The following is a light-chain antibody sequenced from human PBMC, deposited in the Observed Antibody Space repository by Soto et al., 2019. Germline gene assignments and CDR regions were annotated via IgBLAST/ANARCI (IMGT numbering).Light chain of an antibody. V-gene: IGLV1-44*01. J-gene: IGLJ1*01. Sequence: QSVLTQPPSASGTPGQRVTISCSGSSSNVGSNSVNWYQQVPGTTPRLLMYNNDQRPSGVPDRFSGSKSGTSASLAISGLQSEDEADYYCAAWDNSLKPSYVFGTGTKVTVL. CDR3: AAWDNSLKPSYV. CDR1: SSNVGSNS. CDR2: NND.